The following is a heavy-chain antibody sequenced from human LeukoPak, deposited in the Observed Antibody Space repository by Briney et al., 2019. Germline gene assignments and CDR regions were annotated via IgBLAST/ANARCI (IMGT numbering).Heavy chain of an antibody. V-gene: IGHV3-30-3*01. Sequence: PGRSLRLSCAASGFTFNTYAMHWVRQAPGKGLEWVAITSFDGDNRYYADSVKGRFTISRDNTKNTLYLQMNSLNAEDTALYYCARDYPPYWGQGTLVTVSA. CDR2: TSFDGDNR. CDR1: GFTFNTYA. CDR3: ARDYPPY. J-gene: IGHJ4*02.